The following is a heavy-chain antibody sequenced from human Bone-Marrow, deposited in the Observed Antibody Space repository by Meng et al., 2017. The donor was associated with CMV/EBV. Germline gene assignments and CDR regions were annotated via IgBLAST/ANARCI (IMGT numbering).Heavy chain of an antibody. CDR2: ISYDGSNK. CDR1: RFTFSSYA. V-gene: IGHV3-30-3*01. D-gene: IGHD2-21*01. Sequence: GESLKISCAASRFTFSSYAMHWVRQAPGKGLEWVALISYDGSNKYYADSVKGRFTISRDNSKNTLYLQINSLTTEDTAVYYCARDRVEALGNWLDPWGQGTLVTVSS. J-gene: IGHJ5*02. CDR3: ARDRVEALGNWLDP.